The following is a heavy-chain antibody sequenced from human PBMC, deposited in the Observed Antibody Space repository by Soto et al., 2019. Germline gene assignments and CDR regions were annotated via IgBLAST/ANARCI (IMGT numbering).Heavy chain of an antibody. Sequence: EVQLVESGGGQVQPGGSLRLSCVASGFTLSSYKMEWVRQVPGKGLVWISQITNDGSITKYAESVKGRFTISRDNAKNTLYLQMSSLGVEDTAVYYCIRDPHIDYWGQGTLVTVSS. J-gene: IGHJ4*02. CDR3: IRDPHIDY. V-gene: IGHV3-74*01. CDR1: GFTLSSYK. CDR2: ITNDGSIT.